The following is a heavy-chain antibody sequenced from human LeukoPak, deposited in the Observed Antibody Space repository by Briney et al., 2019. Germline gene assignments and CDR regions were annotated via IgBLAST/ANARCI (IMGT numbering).Heavy chain of an antibody. J-gene: IGHJ3*02. Sequence: GGSLRLSCAASGVTFSRYAMSWVREAPGRGLEWVSTISGGGGGAYYADSIKGRVTISRDNSKNTLYLQMDTLRAEDTVVYYCAKDPRPTGDNYYDSSGYYSWAFDIWGQGTMVTVSS. CDR1: GVTFSRYA. CDR2: ISGGGGGA. V-gene: IGHV3-23*01. CDR3: AKDPRPTGDNYYDSSGYYSWAFDI. D-gene: IGHD3-22*01.